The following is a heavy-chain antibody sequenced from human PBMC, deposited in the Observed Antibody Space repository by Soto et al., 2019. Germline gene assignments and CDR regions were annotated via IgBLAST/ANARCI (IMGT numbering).Heavy chain of an antibody. Sequence: ASVKVSCKASGYTFTSYGIRWVRQAPGQGLEWMGWMNPTSGNTGYAQKFQGRVTMTRNTSISTAYMELSSLRSEDTAVYYCARGIWGSDYWGQGTLVPVSS. J-gene: IGHJ4*02. D-gene: IGHD7-27*01. CDR1: GYTFTSYG. CDR3: ARGIWGSDY. V-gene: IGHV1-8*02. CDR2: MNPTSGNT.